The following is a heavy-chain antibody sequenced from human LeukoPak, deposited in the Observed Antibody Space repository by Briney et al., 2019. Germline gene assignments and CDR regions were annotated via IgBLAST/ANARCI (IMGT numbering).Heavy chain of an antibody. CDR2: ISSGSGTI. Sequence: GGSLRLSCAASGFTFSTSSMNWVRQAPGKGLEWISFISSGSGTIYYADSVKGRFTISKDTAKNSLSLQMNSLRGEDTAVYYCATGPNTSPFDYWGQGTLVTVSS. D-gene: IGHD2-2*01. CDR3: ATGPNTSPFDY. J-gene: IGHJ4*02. V-gene: IGHV3-48*01. CDR1: GFTFSTSS.